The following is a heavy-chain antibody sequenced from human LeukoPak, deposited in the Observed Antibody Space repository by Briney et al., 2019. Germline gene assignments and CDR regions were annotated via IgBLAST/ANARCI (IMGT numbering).Heavy chain of an antibody. J-gene: IGHJ4*02. Sequence: ASVKVSCKTSGYTFTNYDINWVRQATGQGVEWMGWMTPNSGNTGYAQKFQGRVTMTRNISTSTAYMELSSLRSEDTAVYYCARGSRSGDYWGQGTQVTVSS. V-gene: IGHV1-8*01. CDR2: MTPNSGNT. D-gene: IGHD3-10*01. CDR3: ARGSRSGDY. CDR1: GYTFTNYD.